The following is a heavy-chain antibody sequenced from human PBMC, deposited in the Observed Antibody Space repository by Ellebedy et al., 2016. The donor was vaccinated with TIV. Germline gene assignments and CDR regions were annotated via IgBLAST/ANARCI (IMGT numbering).Heavy chain of an antibody. CDR3: TTDPRD. V-gene: IGHV3-15*05. CDR2: TKNKGDGGAT. J-gene: IGHJ4*02. Sequence: GGSLRLXCAGSGFNLKDKWMSWVRQAPGKGLEWIGRTKNKGDGGATQYAAPATDKFSISRDDSKSTVYLQINSLTIEDTAVYYCTTDPRDWGQGTLVTVSS. CDR1: GFNLKDKW.